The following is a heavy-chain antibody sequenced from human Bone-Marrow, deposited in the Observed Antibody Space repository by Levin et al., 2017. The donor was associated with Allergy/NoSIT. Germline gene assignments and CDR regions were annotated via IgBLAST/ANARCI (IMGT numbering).Heavy chain of an antibody. J-gene: IGHJ6*02. CDR1: GYTFINNY. Sequence: ASVKVSCKASGYTFINNYMHWVRQAPGQGLEWMGMINPTDGSTSYAQKFHDRVTMTSDTSTSTVYMELSSLRSEDTALYYCARDQGGLKSGWKSTLMGYYFCYGGDVWGQGTTVTVSS. CDR2: INPTDGST. V-gene: IGHV1-46*01. D-gene: IGHD6-19*01. CDR3: ARDQGGLKSGWKSTLMGYYFCYGGDV.